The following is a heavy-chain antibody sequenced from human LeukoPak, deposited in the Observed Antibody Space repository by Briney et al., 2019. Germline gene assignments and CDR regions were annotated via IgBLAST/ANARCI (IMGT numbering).Heavy chain of an antibody. D-gene: IGHD6-19*01. CDR2: INPNSGGT. Sequence: ASVKVSCKASGYTFTGYYMHWVRQAPGQGLEWMAWINPNSGGTNYAQKFQGRVTMTRDTSISTAYMELSRLRSDDTAVYYCARDPLAVAGVFDYWGQGTLVTVSS. V-gene: IGHV1-2*02. J-gene: IGHJ4*02. CDR3: ARDPLAVAGVFDY. CDR1: GYTFTGYY.